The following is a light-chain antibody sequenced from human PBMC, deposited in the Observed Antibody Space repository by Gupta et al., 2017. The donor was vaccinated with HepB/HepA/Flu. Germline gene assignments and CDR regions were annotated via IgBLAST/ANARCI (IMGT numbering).Light chain of an antibody. Sequence: SSELTQDPAVSVALGQTVRITCQGDSLRKYYASWYQQKPGQAPRLVIYGKNNRPSGIPDRFSGSSSGHTASLTITGTQAEEEADYFCNSRDSSRDHHVVFGGGTKLTVL. CDR2: GKN. CDR1: SLRKYY. J-gene: IGLJ2*01. V-gene: IGLV3-19*01. CDR3: NSRDSSRDHHVV.